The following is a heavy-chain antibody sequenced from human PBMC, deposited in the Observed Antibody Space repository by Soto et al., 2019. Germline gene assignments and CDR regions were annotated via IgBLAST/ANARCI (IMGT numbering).Heavy chain of an antibody. V-gene: IGHV3-23*01. CDR1: GFTFTNYA. J-gene: IGHJ4*02. CDR3: AKGLSAWQLAAFDY. D-gene: IGHD6-13*01. Sequence: GGSLRLSCEASGFTFTNYAMSWVRQVPGKGLEWVSAISGRDSGTFYADSVEGRFTISRDNSKNTLSLQMNSLRVEDMAVYYCAKGLSAWQLAAFDYWGQGTPVTVSS. CDR2: ISGRDSGT.